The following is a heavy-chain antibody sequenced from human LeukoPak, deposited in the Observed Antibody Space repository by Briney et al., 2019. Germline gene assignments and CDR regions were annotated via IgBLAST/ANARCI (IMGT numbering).Heavy chain of an antibody. CDR1: GGSISSYY. V-gene: IGHV4-4*07. CDR2: IYTSGST. D-gene: IGHD5-18*01. CDR3: ARDSRIQLWFYYMDV. J-gene: IGHJ6*03. Sequence: PSETLSLTCTVSGGSISSYYWSWIRQPAGKGLEWIGRIYTSGSTNYNPSLKSRVTMSVDTSKNQFSLKLSSVTAADTAVYYCARDSRIQLWFYYMDVWGKGTTVTVSS.